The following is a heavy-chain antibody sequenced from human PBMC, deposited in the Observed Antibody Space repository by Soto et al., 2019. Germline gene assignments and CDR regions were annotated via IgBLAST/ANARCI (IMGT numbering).Heavy chain of an antibody. CDR1: GFTFSSYG. Sequence: GGSLRLSCAASGFTFSSYGMHWVRQAPGKGLEWVAVIWYDGSNKYYADSVKGRFTISRDNSKNTLYLQMNSLRAEDTAVYYCARDGHKLELAKAWFDPWGQGTLVTVSS. D-gene: IGHD1-7*01. CDR3: ARDGHKLELAKAWFDP. J-gene: IGHJ5*02. CDR2: IWYDGSNK. V-gene: IGHV3-33*01.